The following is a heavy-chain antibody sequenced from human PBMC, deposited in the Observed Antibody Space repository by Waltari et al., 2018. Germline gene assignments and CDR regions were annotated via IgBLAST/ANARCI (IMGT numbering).Heavy chain of an antibody. J-gene: IGHJ6*02. Sequence: EVQLVESGGGLVKPGGSLRLSCAASGFTFSSYSMNWVRQAPGKGLEWVASISSSSSYIYYADLVKGRFTISRDNAKNSLYLQMNSLRAEDTAVYFCARDYSSGFGELIWYYGMDVWGQGTTVTVSS. CDR2: ISSSSSYI. V-gene: IGHV3-21*01. CDR3: ARDYSSGFGELIWYYGMDV. D-gene: IGHD6-19*01. CDR1: GFTFSSYS.